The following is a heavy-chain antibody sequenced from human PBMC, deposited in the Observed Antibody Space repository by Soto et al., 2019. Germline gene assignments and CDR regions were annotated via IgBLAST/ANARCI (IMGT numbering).Heavy chain of an antibody. CDR2: FHYSGST. V-gene: IGHV4-39*02. J-gene: IGHJ4*02. CDR3: ARELNTDSSAYYSFAY. Sequence: KASETLSLTCTVSGGSISSNSYYWGWLRQPPGTGLEWIGSFHYSGSTYYNPSLKSRVTISVDTSKNQFSLKLSSVTAADTAVYYCARELNTDSSAYYSFAYWGQGTLVTVSS. D-gene: IGHD3-22*01. CDR1: GGSISSNSYY.